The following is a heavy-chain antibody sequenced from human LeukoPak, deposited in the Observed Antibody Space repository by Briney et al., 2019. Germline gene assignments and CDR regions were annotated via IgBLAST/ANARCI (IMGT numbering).Heavy chain of an antibody. CDR3: ARHDYSGYDHDSDY. V-gene: IGHV4-59*08. J-gene: IGHJ4*02. Sequence: ASETLSLTCTVSGGSISSYYWSWIRQPPGKGLEWIGYIYYSGSTNYNPSLKSRVTISVDTSKNQFSLKLSSVTAADTAVYYCARHDYSGYDHDSDYWGQGTLVTVSS. D-gene: IGHD5-12*01. CDR1: GGSISSYY. CDR2: IYYSGST.